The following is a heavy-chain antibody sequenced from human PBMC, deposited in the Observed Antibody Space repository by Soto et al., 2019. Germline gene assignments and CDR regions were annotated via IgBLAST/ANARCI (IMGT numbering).Heavy chain of an antibody. D-gene: IGHD3-9*01. CDR3: ARESHDILTGPPWVWYFDL. Sequence: QVQLQQWGAGPLRPLETLSLTCGVCGGSFSGYYWAWIRQSPGMGLEWIGEINDRGSINYNPSLESRASISVDTSKNHYSLNLWSVTAADTAVYYCARESHDILTGPPWVWYFDLWGRGTLVTVSS. J-gene: IGHJ2*01. V-gene: IGHV4-34*01. CDR1: GGSFSGYY. CDR2: INDRGSI.